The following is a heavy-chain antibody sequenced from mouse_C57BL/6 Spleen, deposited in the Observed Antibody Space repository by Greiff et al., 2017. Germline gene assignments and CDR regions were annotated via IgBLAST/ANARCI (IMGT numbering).Heavy chain of an antibody. Sequence: EVKLVESGGGLVQPGGSLKLSCAASGFTFSDYGMAWVRQAPRKGPEWVAFISNLAYSIYYADTVTGRFTISRENAKNTLYLEMSSLRSEDTAMYYCARHGTTVVARNYAMDYWGQGTSVTVSS. V-gene: IGHV5-15*01. CDR2: ISNLAYSI. CDR1: GFTFSDYG. D-gene: IGHD1-1*01. CDR3: ARHGTTVVARNYAMDY. J-gene: IGHJ4*01.